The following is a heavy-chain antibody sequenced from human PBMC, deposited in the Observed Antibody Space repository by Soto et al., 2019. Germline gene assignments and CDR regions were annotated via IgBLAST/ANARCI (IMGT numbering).Heavy chain of an antibody. J-gene: IGHJ6*02. CDR1: GGTFSSYA. CDR2: IIPIFGTA. V-gene: IGHV1-69*06. D-gene: IGHD3-9*01. Sequence: VASVKVSCKASGGTFSSYAISWVRQAPGQGLEWMGGIIPIFGTANYAQKFQGRVTITADKSTSTAYMELSRLRSEDTAGYCCARAPRDYDILTGYYYYYYGMDVWGQGTTVTVSS. CDR3: ARAPRDYDILTGYYYYYYGMDV.